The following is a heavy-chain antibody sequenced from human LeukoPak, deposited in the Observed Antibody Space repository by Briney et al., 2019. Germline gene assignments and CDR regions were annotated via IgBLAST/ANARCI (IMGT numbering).Heavy chain of an antibody. V-gene: IGHV4-34*01. CDR2: INHSGST. CDR3: ARDGRGYDFDWYFDL. J-gene: IGHJ2*01. CDR1: GGSFSGYY. D-gene: IGHD5-12*01. Sequence: TSETLSLTCAVYGGSFSGYYWSWIRQPPGKGLEWIGEINHSGSTNYNPSLKSRVTISVDTSKNQFSLKLSSVTAADTAVYYCARDGRGYDFDWYFDLWGRGTLVTVSS.